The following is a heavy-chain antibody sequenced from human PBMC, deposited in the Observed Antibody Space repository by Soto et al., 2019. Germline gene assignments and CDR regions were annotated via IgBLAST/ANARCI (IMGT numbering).Heavy chain of an antibody. CDR1: GGTFSSYA. J-gene: IGHJ6*02. CDR3: ARALGAAAGTDDYYYGMDV. CDR2: IIPIFGTA. D-gene: IGHD6-13*01. V-gene: IGHV1-69*01. Sequence: QVQLVQSGAEVKKPGSSVKVSCKASGGTFSSYAISWVRQAPGQGLEWMGGIIPIFGTANYAQKFQGRVTITADESTSTAYMELSSLRSEDTAVYYCARALGAAAGTDDYYYGMDVWGQGTTVTVS.